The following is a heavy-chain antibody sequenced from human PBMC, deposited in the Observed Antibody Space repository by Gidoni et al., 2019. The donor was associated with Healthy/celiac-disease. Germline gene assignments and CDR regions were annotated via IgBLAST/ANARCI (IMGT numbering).Heavy chain of an antibody. CDR3: ARDGVVVVPAAIRGDDAFDI. V-gene: IGHV3-33*01. CDR2: IWYDGSNK. D-gene: IGHD2-2*02. J-gene: IGHJ3*02. CDR1: GFTFSSYG. Sequence: QVQLVESGGGVVQPGRSLRLPCAASGFTFSSYGMHWVRQAPGKGLEWVAVIWYDGSNKYYADSVKGRFTISRDNSKNTLYLQMNSLRAEDTAVYYCARDGVVVVPAAIRGDDAFDIWGQGTMVTVSS.